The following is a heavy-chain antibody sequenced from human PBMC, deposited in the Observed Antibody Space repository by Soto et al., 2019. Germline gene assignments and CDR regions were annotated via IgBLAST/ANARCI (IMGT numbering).Heavy chain of an antibody. CDR2: IGTAGDT. CDR1: GFTFSSYD. D-gene: IGHD4-17*01. J-gene: IGHJ6*02. V-gene: IGHV3-13*01. Sequence: TGGSLRLSCAASGFTFSSYDMHWVRQATGKGLEWVSAIGTAGDTYYPGSVKGRFTISRENAKNSLYLQMNSLRAGDTAVYYCARELTTVNYYYGMDVWGQGTTVTVSS. CDR3: ARELTTVNYYYGMDV.